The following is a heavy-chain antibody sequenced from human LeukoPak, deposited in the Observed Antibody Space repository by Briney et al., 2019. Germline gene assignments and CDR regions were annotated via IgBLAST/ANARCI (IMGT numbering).Heavy chain of an antibody. J-gene: IGHJ4*02. CDR2: SNPNSGDT. CDR3: ARGAPRTVLVTDTSFDY. D-gene: IGHD1-26*01. CDR1: GYTFSDYY. V-gene: IGHV1-2*02. Sequence: ASVKVSCQTSGYTFSDYYIHWVRQAPGQGLEWMGWSNPNSGDTNYAQKFQDRITMTRDTSIGTAYMELNRLSPDDTAIYFCARGAPRTVLVTDTSFDYWGQGALVTVSS.